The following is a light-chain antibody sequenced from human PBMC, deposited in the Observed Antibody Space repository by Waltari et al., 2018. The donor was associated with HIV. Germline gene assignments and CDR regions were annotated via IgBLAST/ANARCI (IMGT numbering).Light chain of an antibody. CDR3: ETWDSSLSVVV. V-gene: IGLV1-51*02. CDR1: SSNIGNNF. Sequence: QSVLTQPPSVSAAPGQKVTISCSGSSSNIGNNFVSWYQQLPGTAPKLHIYENNYRTSRIPDRFSGSKSATSATLDISRIQTGDEATYFCETWDSSLSVVVFGGGTKLTVL. CDR2: ENN. J-gene: IGLJ2*01.